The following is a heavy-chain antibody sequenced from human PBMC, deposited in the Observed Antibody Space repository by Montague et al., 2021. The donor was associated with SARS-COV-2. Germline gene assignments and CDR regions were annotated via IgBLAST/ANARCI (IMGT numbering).Heavy chain of an antibody. J-gene: IGHJ3*02. CDR2: INHSGST. CDR1: GGSFSGYY. CDR3: ASPTYYYDSSGSDAFDI. Sequence: ETLSLTCAVYGGSFSGYYWSWIRQPPGKGLEWIGEINHSGSTNYNPSLKSRVTISVDTSKNQFSLKLSSVTAADTAVYYCASPTYYYDSSGSDAFDIWGQGTMVTVSS. V-gene: IGHV4-34*01. D-gene: IGHD3-22*01.